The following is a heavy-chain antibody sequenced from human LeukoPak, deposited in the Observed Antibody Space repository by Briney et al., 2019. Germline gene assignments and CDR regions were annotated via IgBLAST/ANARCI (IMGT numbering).Heavy chain of an antibody. CDR3: ARTALDYYDSSGYLDY. Sequence: GGSLRLSCAASGFTVSSNYMSWVRQAPGKGLEWVSVIYSGGSTYYADSVKGRFTISRDNSKNTLYLQMNSLRAEDTAVYYCARTALDYYDSSGYLDYWGQGTLVTVSS. D-gene: IGHD3-22*01. CDR1: GFTVSSNY. J-gene: IGHJ4*02. V-gene: IGHV3-53*01. CDR2: IYSGGST.